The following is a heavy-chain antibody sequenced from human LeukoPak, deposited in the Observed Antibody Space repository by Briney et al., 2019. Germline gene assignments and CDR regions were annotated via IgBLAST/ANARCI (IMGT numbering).Heavy chain of an antibody. CDR2: IYTRGST. CDR1: GGSINNYY. V-gene: IGHV4-4*07. J-gene: IGHJ3*02. D-gene: IGHD2-15*01. CDR3: ARGRYCSADICSGDDAFDI. Sequence: SETLSLTCTVSGGSINNYYWSWIRQPTGKGLEWIGRIYTRGSTNYNPSLKSRVTMSVDTSKNQFSLKLSSVTAADTAVYYCARGRYCSADICSGDDAFDIWGQGTMVPVSS.